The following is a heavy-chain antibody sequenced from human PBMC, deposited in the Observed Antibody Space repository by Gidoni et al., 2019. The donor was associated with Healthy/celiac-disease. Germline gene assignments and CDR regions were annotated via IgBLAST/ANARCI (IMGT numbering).Heavy chain of an antibody. D-gene: IGHD3-22*01. Sequence: QVQLQQWGAGLLKPSETLSLTCAVYGGSFSGYYWSWIRQPPGKGLEWIGEINHSGSTNYNPSLKSRVTISVDTSKNQFSLKLSSVTAADTAVYYCAREWSPTRSYYYDSRGILRAFDIWGQGTMVTVSS. CDR3: AREWSPTRSYYYDSRGILRAFDI. V-gene: IGHV4-34*01. CDR2: INHSGST. J-gene: IGHJ3*02. CDR1: GGSFSGYY.